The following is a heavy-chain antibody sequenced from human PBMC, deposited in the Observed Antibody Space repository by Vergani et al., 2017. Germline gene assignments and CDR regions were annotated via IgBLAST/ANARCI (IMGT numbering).Heavy chain of an antibody. V-gene: IGHV3-9*01. CDR2: ISWNSGAV. CDR1: GITFWKFG. Sequence: EVDLVESGGGLAQPGGSLRLSCEASGITFWKFGMHWVRQGPGKGLEWVSGISWNSGAVDYADSLRGRFTISRDNAKNSLFLEMNSLRFEDTAVYCCTKGSVYYHDSAGHGYDPYTGFDLWGQGTLVTVSS. J-gene: IGHJ3*01. CDR3: TKGSVYYHDSAGHGYDPYTGFDL. D-gene: IGHD5-12*01.